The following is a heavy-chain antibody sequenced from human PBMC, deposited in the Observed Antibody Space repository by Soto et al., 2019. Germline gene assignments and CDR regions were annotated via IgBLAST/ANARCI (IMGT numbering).Heavy chain of an antibody. CDR2: IKQDGSEK. CDR3: ARDRAVGALDY. CDR1: GFTFSNYW. D-gene: IGHD1-26*01. Sequence: EVQLVESGGGLVQPGGSLRLSCAASGFTFSNYWMSWVRQAPGKGLKWVANIKQDGSEKYYVDSVKGRFTISRDNAKNSLYLQMNSLRAEDTAVYYCARDRAVGALDYWGQGTLVTVSS. V-gene: IGHV3-7*05. J-gene: IGHJ4*02.